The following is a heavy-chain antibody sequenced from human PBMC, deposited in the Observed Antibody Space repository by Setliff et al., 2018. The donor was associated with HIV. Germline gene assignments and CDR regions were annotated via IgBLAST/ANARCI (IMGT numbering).Heavy chain of an antibody. V-gene: IGHV4-4*09. CDR2: IHASGKA. CDR1: GDTDSY. D-gene: IGHD2-21*02. J-gene: IGHJ4*02. CDR3: ATLDPSGGNFLAY. Sequence: PSETLSLTCTVSGDTDSYWSWIRQSPGKGLEWIGYIHASGKANYNPSLESRVTISLDTSKMQFSLRLTSVTAADTAVYYCATLDPSGGNFLAYWGQGTLVTVSS.